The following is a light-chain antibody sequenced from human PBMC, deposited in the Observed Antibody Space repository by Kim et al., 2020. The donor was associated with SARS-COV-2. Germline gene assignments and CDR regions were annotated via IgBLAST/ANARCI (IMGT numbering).Light chain of an antibody. CDR2: YGS. CDR3: QVWDSSSDHPWV. CDR1: NIGSKS. V-gene: IGLV3-21*04. J-gene: IGLJ3*02. Sequence: SYELTQPPSVSVAPGQTATITCGGNNIGSKSVHWYQQKPGQAPILVIYYGSDRPSRIPERFSGSNSGNTATLTITSVEAGDEADYYCQVWDSSSDHPWVFGGGTRLTVL.